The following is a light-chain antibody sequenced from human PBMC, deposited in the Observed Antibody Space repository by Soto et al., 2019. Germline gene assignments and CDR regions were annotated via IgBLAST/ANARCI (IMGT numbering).Light chain of an antibody. J-gene: IGKJ4*01. V-gene: IGKV3D-11*01. Sequence: EMMLTQSPFTLSVSPGERATLSCRASQGFCRNLVWYQQKPGQAPMLLIYDASNRDSGIPARFSGSGSGKDFNLTISRLEPEDFAIYYCRQRHNWLTFGGGTQVDIK. CDR1: QGFCRN. CDR3: RQRHNWLT. CDR2: DAS.